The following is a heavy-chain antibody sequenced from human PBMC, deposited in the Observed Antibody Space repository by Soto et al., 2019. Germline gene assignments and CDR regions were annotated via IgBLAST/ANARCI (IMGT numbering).Heavy chain of an antibody. V-gene: IGHV4-59*11. D-gene: IGHD3-16*01. CDR1: GGSLSSHY. Sequence: LSLTCTVSGGSLSSHYWTWLRQPPGKGLEWIGYISYSGSSYYNPSLKSRVTISADTSRNQFSLRLTSVIAADTAVYFCARADPDASVGFWGQGTLVTVSS. CDR3: ARADPDASVGF. J-gene: IGHJ4*02. CDR2: ISYSGSS.